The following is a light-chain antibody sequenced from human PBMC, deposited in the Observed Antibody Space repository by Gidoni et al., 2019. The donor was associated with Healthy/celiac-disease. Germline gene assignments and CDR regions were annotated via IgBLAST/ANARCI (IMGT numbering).Light chain of an antibody. Sequence: DIVMTQSPDSLAVSLGERATINCKSSQSVLYSSNNKNYLAWYQQKPGQPPKLLICWASTRESGVPDRFSGGGSGTDFSLTISSLQAEDVAVYYCQQYYSAPYTFGQXTKLEIK. CDR3: QQYYSAPYT. V-gene: IGKV4-1*01. J-gene: IGKJ2*01. CDR2: WAS. CDR1: QSVLYSSNNKNY.